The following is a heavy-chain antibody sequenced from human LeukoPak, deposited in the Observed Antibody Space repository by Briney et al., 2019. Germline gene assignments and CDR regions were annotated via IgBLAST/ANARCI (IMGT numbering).Heavy chain of an antibody. D-gene: IGHD3-22*01. CDR3: ARVYYYYDSSGYALYFDY. CDR1: GGSISSYY. CDR2: IYYSGST. V-gene: IGHV4-59*01. J-gene: IGHJ4*02. Sequence: SETLSLTCTVSGGSISSYYWSWIRQPPGKGLEWIGYIYYSGSTNYNPSLKSRVTISVDTSKNQFSLKLSSVTAADTAVYYCARVYYYYDSSGYALYFDYWGQGTLVTASS.